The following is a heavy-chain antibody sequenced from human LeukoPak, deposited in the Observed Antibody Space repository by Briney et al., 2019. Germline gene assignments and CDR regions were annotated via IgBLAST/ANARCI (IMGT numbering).Heavy chain of an antibody. D-gene: IGHD2-21*02. CDR2: ISSSGSTI. CDR1: GFTFSDYY. Sequence: GGSLRLSCAASGFTFSDYYMSWIRQAPGKGLEWVSYISSSGSTIYYADSVKGRFTISRDNAKNSLYLQMNSLRAEDTAVYYCARDKDGDWFEYSQHWGQGTLVTVSS. V-gene: IGHV3-11*01. J-gene: IGHJ1*01. CDR3: ARDKDGDWFEYSQH.